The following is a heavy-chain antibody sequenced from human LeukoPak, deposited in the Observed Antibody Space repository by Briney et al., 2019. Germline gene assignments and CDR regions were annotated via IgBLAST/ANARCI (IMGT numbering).Heavy chain of an antibody. CDR2: VFYNGST. J-gene: IGHJ3*02. V-gene: IGHV4-59*01. CDR1: GGSISDYF. D-gene: IGHD1-26*01. Sequence: PSETLSLTCTVSGGSISDYFWSWIRQPPGKGLEWVGYVFYNGSTNYNPSPKSRVTISMDTSSIRFSLRLRSVTAADTATYYCARDRLSGSYSRGAFDIWGQGTMVTVSS. CDR3: ARDRLSGSYSRGAFDI.